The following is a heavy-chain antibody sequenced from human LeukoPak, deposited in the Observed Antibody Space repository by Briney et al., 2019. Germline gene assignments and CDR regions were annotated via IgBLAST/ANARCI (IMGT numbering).Heavy chain of an antibody. D-gene: IGHD4-11*01. J-gene: IGHJ6*02. V-gene: IGHV4-31*03. CDR1: GGSISSGGYY. CDR3: ARETTVTPEYYYYYYGMDV. CDR2: IYYSGST. Sequence: SETLSLTCTVSGGSISSGGYYWSWIRQHPGKGLEWIGYIYYSGSTYYNPSLKSRVTISVDTSKNQFSLKLSSVTAADTAVYYCARETTVTPEYYYYYYGMDVWGQGTTVTVSS.